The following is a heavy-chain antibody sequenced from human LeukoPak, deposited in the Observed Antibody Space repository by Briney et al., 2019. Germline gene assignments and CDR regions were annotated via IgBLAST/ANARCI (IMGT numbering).Heavy chain of an antibody. D-gene: IGHD6-13*01. CDR3: ARARRIAAAVPRPNWFDP. Sequence: PSETLSLTCAVYGGSFSGYYWSWIRQPPGKGLEWIGEINHSGSTNYNPSLKSRVTISVDTSKNQFSLKLGSVTAADTAVYYCARARRIAAAVPRPNWFDPWGQGTLVTVSS. V-gene: IGHV4-34*01. J-gene: IGHJ5*02. CDR1: GGSFSGYY. CDR2: INHSGST.